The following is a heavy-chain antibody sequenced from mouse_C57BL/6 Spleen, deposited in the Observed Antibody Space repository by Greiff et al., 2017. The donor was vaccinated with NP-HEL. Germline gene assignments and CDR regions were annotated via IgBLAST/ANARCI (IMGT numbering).Heavy chain of an antibody. CDR2: INPNNGGT. D-gene: IGHD1-1*01. CDR1: GYTFTDYY. Sequence: EVQLQQSGPELVKPGASVKISCKASGYTFTDYYMNWVKQSHGKSLEWIGDINPNNGGTSYNQKFKGKATLTVDKSSSTAYMELRSLTSEDSAVYYCARKADHYGRPFAYWGQGTLVTVSA. J-gene: IGHJ3*01. V-gene: IGHV1-26*01. CDR3: ARKADHYGRPFAY.